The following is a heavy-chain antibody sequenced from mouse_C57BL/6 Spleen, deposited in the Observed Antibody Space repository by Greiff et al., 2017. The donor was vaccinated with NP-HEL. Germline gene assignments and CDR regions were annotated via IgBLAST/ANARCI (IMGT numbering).Heavy chain of an antibody. Sequence: QVQLKESGAELVKPGASVKISCKASGYAFSSYWMNWVKQRPGKGLEWIGQIYPGDGDTNYNGKFKGKATLTADKSSSTAYMQLSSLTSEDSAVYFCARSVDGYYVDYWGQGTTLTVSS. D-gene: IGHD2-3*01. CDR2: IYPGDGDT. V-gene: IGHV1-80*01. CDR3: ARSVDGYYVDY. J-gene: IGHJ2*01. CDR1: GYAFSSYW.